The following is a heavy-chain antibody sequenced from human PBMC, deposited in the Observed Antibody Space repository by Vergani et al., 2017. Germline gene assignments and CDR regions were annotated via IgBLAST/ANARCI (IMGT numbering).Heavy chain of an antibody. D-gene: IGHD5-18*01. CDR1: GGSFSGYY. Sequence: QVQLQQWGAGLLKPSETLSLTCAVYGGSFSGYYWSWIRQPPGKGLEWIGEINHSGSTNYNPSLKSRVTISVDTSKNQFSLKLSSVTAADTAVYYCARGYSYGQTDYWGQGTLVTVSS. J-gene: IGHJ4*02. V-gene: IGHV4-34*01. CDR2: INHSGST. CDR3: ARGYSYGQTDY.